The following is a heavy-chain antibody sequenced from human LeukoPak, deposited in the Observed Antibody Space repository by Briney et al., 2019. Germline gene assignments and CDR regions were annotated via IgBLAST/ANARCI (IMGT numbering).Heavy chain of an antibody. CDR3: ARDLPRGGGDCYPFCWYFDL. CDR2: ISYDGSNK. Sequence: GGSLRLSCAASGFTFSSYAMHWVRQAPGKGLEWVAVISYDGSNKYYADSVKGRFTISRDNSKNTLYLQMNSLRAEDTAVYYCARDLPRGGGDCYPFCWYFDLWGRGTLVTVSS. V-gene: IGHV3-30-3*01. J-gene: IGHJ2*01. CDR1: GFTFSSYA. D-gene: IGHD2-21*02.